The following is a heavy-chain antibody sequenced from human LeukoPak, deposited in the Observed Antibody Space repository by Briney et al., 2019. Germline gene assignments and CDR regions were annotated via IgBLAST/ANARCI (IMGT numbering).Heavy chain of an antibody. CDR2: IIPIFGTA. Sequence: ASVRVSCKASGGTFSSYAISWVRQAPGQGLEWMGGIIPIFGTANYAQKFQGRVTITADKSTSTAYMELSSLRSEDTAVYYCARTRSSSSSWYGQFDYWGQGTLVTVSS. CDR3: ARTRSSSSSWYGQFDY. D-gene: IGHD6-13*01. J-gene: IGHJ4*02. V-gene: IGHV1-69*06. CDR1: GGTFSSYA.